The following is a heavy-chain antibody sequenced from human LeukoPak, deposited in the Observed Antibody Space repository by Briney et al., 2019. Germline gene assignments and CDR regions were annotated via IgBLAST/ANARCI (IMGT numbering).Heavy chain of an antibody. CDR2: IYTSGST. J-gene: IGHJ6*03. V-gene: IGHV4-4*07. D-gene: IGHD3-3*01. CDR1: GGSISSYY. Sequence: PSETLSLTCTVSGGSISSYYWSWIRQPAGKGLEWIGRIYTSGSTNYNPSLKSRVTMSVGTSKNQFSLKLSSVTAADTAVYYCASSAGYDFWSGYFYMDVWGKGTTVTVSS. CDR3: ASSAGYDFWSGYFYMDV.